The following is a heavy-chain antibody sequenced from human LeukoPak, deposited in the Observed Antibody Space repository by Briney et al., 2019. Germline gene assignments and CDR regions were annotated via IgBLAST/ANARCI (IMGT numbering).Heavy chain of an antibody. V-gene: IGHV5-51*01. CDR1: GYSFTSYW. J-gene: IGHJ3*02. CDR2: VYPGDSDT. CDR3: ARQSSSYHDAFDI. Sequence: GESLKISCKGSGYSFTSYWIAWVRQMPGKGLEWMGVVYPGDSDTRYSPSFQGQVTISDDKSVSTAYLQWSSLKASDTAMYYCARQSSSYHDAFDIWGQGTMVTVSS. D-gene: IGHD3-22*01.